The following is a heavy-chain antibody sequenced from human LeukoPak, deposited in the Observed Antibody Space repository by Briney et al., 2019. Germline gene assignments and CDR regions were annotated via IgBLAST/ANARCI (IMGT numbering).Heavy chain of an antibody. V-gene: IGHV1-69*13. CDR2: IIPIFGTA. J-gene: IGHJ5*02. Sequence: SVKVSCKASGGTFSSYAISWVRQAPGQGLEWMGGIIPIFGTANYAQKFQGRVTITADESTSTAYMELRSLRSDDTAVYYCAREGADYYDSSGYESNWFDPWGQGTLVTVSS. D-gene: IGHD3-22*01. CDR3: AREGADYYDSSGYESNWFDP. CDR1: GGTFSSYA.